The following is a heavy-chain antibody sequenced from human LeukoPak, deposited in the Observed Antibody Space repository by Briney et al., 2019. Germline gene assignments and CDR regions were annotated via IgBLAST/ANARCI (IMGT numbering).Heavy chain of an antibody. CDR2: ISGSGGST. CDR1: GFTFSSYA. CDR3: AKGYSGYCSSTSCYDDYFDY. D-gene: IGHD2-2*01. J-gene: IGHJ4*02. Sequence: PGGSLRLACAVSGFTFSSYAMSWVRQAPGKGLEWVSAISGSGGSTYYADSVKGRFTISRDNSKNTLYLQMNSLRAEDTAVYYCAKGYSGYCSSTSCYDDYFDYWGQGTLVTVSS. V-gene: IGHV3-23*01.